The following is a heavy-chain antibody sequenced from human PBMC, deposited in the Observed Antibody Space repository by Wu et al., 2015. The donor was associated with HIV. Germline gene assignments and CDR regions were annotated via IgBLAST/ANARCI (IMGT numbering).Heavy chain of an antibody. CDR1: GSSFTGYY. D-gene: IGHD6-19*01. V-gene: IGHV1-18*04. Sequence: QVQLVQSGAEVKKPGASVKVSCKTSGSSFTGYYMHWVRQAPGQGLEWMGWISTYNGNTNFAQKLQGRVTMTTDTSTSTAYMELRSLRSDDTAVYYCARDFRSQWLVYDYWGQGTLVTVSS. CDR2: ISTYNGNT. CDR3: ARDFRSQWLVYDY. J-gene: IGHJ4*02.